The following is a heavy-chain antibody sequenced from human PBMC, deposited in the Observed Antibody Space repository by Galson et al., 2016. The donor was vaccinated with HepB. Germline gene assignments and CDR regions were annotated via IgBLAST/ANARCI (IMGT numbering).Heavy chain of an antibody. J-gene: IGHJ6*02. CDR3: ARDGRRGYDMDV. Sequence: SLRLSCAASGFTFSGYKMNWVRQAPGKALEWVSYISTTSSAIYYADSVKGRSSISRDNAESSLYLQMNSLRDEDTAVYYCARDGRRGYDMDVWGQGTTVTVSS. CDR2: ISTTSSAI. V-gene: IGHV3-48*02. CDR1: GFTFSGYK.